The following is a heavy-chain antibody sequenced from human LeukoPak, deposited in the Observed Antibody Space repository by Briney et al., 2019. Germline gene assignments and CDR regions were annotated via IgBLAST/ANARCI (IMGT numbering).Heavy chain of an antibody. D-gene: IGHD6-19*01. V-gene: IGHV3-53*01. CDR1: GFTFSSFA. CDR2: IYSGGGT. Sequence: GGSLRLSCAASGFTFSSFAMSWVRQAPGKGLEWVSVIYSGGGTFYSDSVKGRFIISRDSSKNTLNLQMNSLRADDTAVYYCARDSSGPAFWGQGTLVTVSS. CDR3: ARDSSGPAF. J-gene: IGHJ4*02.